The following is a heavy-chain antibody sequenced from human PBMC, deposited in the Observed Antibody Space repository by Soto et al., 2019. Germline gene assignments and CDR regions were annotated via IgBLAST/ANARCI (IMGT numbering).Heavy chain of an antibody. V-gene: IGHV1-18*01. CDR1: GYTFFTYD. CDR2: ISTYSGDT. CDR3: ARSYSSGPNWFDP. D-gene: IGHD6-19*01. Sequence: GVSVKVSCKASGYTFFTYDISWVRQAPGQGLEWMGWISTYSGDTKYAQKFQGRVTMTTDTSTTTAYLELRSLRSDDTAVYYCARSYSSGPNWFDPWGQGTLVTVSS. J-gene: IGHJ5*02.